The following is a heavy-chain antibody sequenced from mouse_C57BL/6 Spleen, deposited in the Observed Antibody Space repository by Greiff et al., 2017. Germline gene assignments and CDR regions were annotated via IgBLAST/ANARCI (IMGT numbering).Heavy chain of an antibody. D-gene: IGHD1-1*01. CDR1: GYAFSSYW. V-gene: IGHV1-80*01. J-gene: IGHJ4*01. Sequence: VQLQQSGAELVKPGASVKISCKASGYAFSSYWMNWVKQRPGKGLEWIGQIYPGDGDTNYNGKFKGKATLTADKSSSTADMQLSSLTSEDSAVYFCARSYYGSREGAMDYWGQGTSVTVSS. CDR2: IYPGDGDT. CDR3: ARSYYGSREGAMDY.